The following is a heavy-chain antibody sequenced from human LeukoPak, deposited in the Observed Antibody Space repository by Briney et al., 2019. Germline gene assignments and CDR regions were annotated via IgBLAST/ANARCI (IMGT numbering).Heavy chain of an antibody. D-gene: IGHD2-2*02. CDR3: ARDSVVVPAAIGIYYYYYMDV. V-gene: IGHV3-20*04. CDR2: INWNGGST. Sequence: PGGSLRLSCAASGFTFDDYGMSWVRQAPGKGLEWVSGINWNGGSTGYADSVKGRFIISRDNAKNSLYLQMNSLRAEDTALYYCARDSVVVPAAIGIYYYYYMDVWGKGTTVTVSS. CDR1: GFTFDDYG. J-gene: IGHJ6*03.